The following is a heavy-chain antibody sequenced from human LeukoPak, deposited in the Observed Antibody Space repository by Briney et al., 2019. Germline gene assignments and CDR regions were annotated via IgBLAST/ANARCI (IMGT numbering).Heavy chain of an antibody. V-gene: IGHV3-20*04. CDR1: GFTFDDYG. CDR3: ARDRRGWDCRGGSCGGPFDY. J-gene: IGHJ4*02. Sequence: PGGSLRLSCAASGFTFDDYGMSWVRQAPGKGLEWVSGINWNGGSTGYADSVKGRFTISRDNAKNSLYLQMNSLRAEDTALYSCARDRRGWDCRGGSCGGPFDYWGQGTLVTVSS. CDR2: INWNGGST. D-gene: IGHD2-15*01.